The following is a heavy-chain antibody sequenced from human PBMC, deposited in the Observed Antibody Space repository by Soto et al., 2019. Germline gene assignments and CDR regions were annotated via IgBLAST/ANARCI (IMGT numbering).Heavy chain of an antibody. CDR2: INPILGIT. CDR3: ARAGTVFGLLGNYYGMDV. V-gene: IGHV1-69*04. Sequence: SVKGSCKVSGGTLSNDVVNWVRHVTGQGLEWMAKINPILGITNSAQKFQGRVTISADKSTNTAYMELTSLGSRDTAVYYCARAGTVFGLLGNYYGMDVWGQGTTVTVSS. CDR1: GGTLSNDV. D-gene: IGHD3-3*01. J-gene: IGHJ6*02.